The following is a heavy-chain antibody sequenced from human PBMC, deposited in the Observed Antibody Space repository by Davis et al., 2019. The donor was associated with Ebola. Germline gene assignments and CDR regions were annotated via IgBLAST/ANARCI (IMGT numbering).Heavy chain of an antibody. Sequence: ASVQVSCKASGYTFAYYAMNWVRQAPGQGLEWMGWINTKNGNPTYAQGFTGRLVFSLDTSVSTAYLEISSLKAEDTAVYYCARRMDCSGDSCYCLQHWGQGTLVTVSS. D-gene: IGHD2-15*01. CDR2: INTKNGNP. CDR1: GYTFAYYA. J-gene: IGHJ1*01. V-gene: IGHV7-4-1*02. CDR3: ARRMDCSGDSCYCLQH.